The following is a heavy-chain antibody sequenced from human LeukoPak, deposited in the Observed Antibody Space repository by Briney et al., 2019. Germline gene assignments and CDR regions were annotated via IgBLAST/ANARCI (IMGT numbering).Heavy chain of an antibody. V-gene: IGHV3-23*01. CDR3: ARWPAYSYFDF. CDR1: GFTFSDYA. Sequence: GGSLRLSCAASGFTFSDYAMSWVRQAPGKGLEWVSAISGSGGSTYYADSVRGRFTISRDNSKNTLWLQMNSLRAEDTAVYYCARWPAYSYFDFWGQGTPVTVSS. CDR2: ISGSGGST. D-gene: IGHD2-15*01. J-gene: IGHJ4*02.